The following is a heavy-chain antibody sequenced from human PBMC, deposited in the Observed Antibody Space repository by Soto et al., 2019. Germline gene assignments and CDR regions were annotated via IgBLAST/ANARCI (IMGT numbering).Heavy chain of an antibody. CDR3: ARDLGSSWNPEYFQH. CDR2: ISSSSSTI. CDR1: GFTFSSYS. J-gene: IGHJ1*01. V-gene: IGHV3-48*01. D-gene: IGHD6-13*01. Sequence: PGGSLRLSCAASGFTFSSYSMNWVRQAPGKGLEWVSYISSSSSTIYYADSVKGRFTISRDNAKNSLYLQMNSLRAEDTAVYYCARDLGSSWNPEYFQHWGQGTLVTVPS.